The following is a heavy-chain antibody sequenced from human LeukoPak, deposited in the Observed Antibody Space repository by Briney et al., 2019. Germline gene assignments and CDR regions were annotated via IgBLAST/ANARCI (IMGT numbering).Heavy chain of an antibody. D-gene: IGHD3-22*01. CDR2: IIPIFGTA. CDR1: GGTFSSYA. Sequence: PVKVSCKASGGTFSSYAISWVRQAPGQGLEWMGGIIPIFGTANYAQKFQGRVTITTDKSTSTAYMELSSLRSEDTAVYYCAPYYYDSSGVPNWFDPWGQGTLVTVSS. V-gene: IGHV1-69*05. CDR3: APYYYDSSGVPNWFDP. J-gene: IGHJ5*02.